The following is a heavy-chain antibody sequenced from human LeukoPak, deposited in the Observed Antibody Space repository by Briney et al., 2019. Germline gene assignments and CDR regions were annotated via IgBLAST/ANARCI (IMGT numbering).Heavy chain of an antibody. CDR1: GFTFSSYW. D-gene: IGHD3-22*01. J-gene: IGHJ4*02. CDR3: ARVKDYYDSSGGY. CDR2: IKQDGSEK. Sequence: GGSLRLSCAASGFTFSSYWMSWVRQAPGQGLEWVANIKQDGSEKYYVDSVKGRFTISRDNAKNSLYLQMNSLRAEDTAVYYCARVKDYYDSSGGYWGQGTLVTVSS. V-gene: IGHV3-7*01.